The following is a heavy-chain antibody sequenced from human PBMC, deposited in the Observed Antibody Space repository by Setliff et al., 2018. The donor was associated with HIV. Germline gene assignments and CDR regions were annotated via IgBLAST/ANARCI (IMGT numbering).Heavy chain of an antibody. Sequence: LSLTCTVSGGSIYSGAYYWAWIRQHPGKGLEWIGHIYYSGDTHYNPSLKSRLTISIDTSVNQFSLKLSSVTAADTAVYFCARIAWYSESTYGHDLYYFDFLGQGSLVTVSS. CDR2: IYYSGDT. J-gene: IGHJ4*02. CDR1: GGSIYSGAYY. V-gene: IGHV4-31*03. CDR3: ARIAWYSESTYGHDLYYFDF. D-gene: IGHD5-18*01.